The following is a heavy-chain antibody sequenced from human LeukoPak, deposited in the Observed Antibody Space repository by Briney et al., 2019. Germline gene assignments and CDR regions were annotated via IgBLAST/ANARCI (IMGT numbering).Heavy chain of an antibody. V-gene: IGHV1-2*02. CDR2: INLKSGGK. Sequence: GASVKVSCKASGYTFTAYYLQWVRLAPGQGLEWMGWINLKSGGKEYAQRFQGRVTMTRDTSTGTAYMELSRLRSDDTAVYYCARDHCSANSCYEDYYNGLDVWGQGTTVTVSS. CDR1: GYTFTAYY. CDR3: ARDHCSANSCYEDYYNGLDV. D-gene: IGHD2-2*01. J-gene: IGHJ6*02.